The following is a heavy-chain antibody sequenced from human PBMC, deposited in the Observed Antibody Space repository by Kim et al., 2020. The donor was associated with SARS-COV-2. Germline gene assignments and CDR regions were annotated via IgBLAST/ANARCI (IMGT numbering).Heavy chain of an antibody. CDR3: ARLRGGDIVATIRGSWFDP. J-gene: IGHJ5*02. CDR2: IYPGDSDT. V-gene: IGHV5-51*01. D-gene: IGHD5-12*01. Sequence: GESLKISCKGSGYSFTSYWIGWVRQMPGKGLEWMGIIYPGDSDTRYSPSFQGQVTISADKSISTAYLQWSSLKASDTAMYYCARLRGGDIVATIRGSWFDPWGQGTLVTVSS. CDR1: GYSFTSYW.